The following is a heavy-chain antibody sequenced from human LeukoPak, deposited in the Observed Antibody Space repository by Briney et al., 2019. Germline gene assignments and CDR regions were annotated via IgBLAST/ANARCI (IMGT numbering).Heavy chain of an antibody. Sequence: GGSLRLSCAASGFTVSSNYMSWVRRAPGKGLEWVSVIYSGGSTYYADSVKGRFTISRDNSKNTLYLQMNSLRAEDTAVYYCARDSTSSPYYFYCAMDVWGQGTTVTVSS. V-gene: IGHV3-66*01. D-gene: IGHD6-6*01. J-gene: IGHJ6*02. CDR3: ARDSTSSPYYFYCAMDV. CDR1: GFTVSSNY. CDR2: IYSGGST.